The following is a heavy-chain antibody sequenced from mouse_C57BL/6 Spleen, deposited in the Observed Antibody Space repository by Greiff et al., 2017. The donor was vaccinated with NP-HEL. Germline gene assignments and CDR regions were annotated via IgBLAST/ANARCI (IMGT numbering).Heavy chain of an antibody. Sequence: QVQLQQPGAELVKPGASVKLSCKASGYTFTSYWMQWVKQRPGQGLEWIGEIDPSDSYTNYNQKFKGKATLTVDTSSSTAYMQLSSLTSEDSAVYYCARAPDFDYWGQGTTLTVSS. V-gene: IGHV1-50*01. CDR2: IDPSDSYT. CDR1: GYTFTSYW. CDR3: ARAPDFDY. J-gene: IGHJ2*01.